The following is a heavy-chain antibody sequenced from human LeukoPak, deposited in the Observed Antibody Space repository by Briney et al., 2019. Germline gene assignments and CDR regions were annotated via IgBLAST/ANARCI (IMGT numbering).Heavy chain of an antibody. Sequence: GGSLRLSCAASGFTFSSYWMHWVRQAPGKGLVWVSRIKHDGSSTSYADSVKGRFTISRDNAKNTLYLQMNSLRAEDTAVYYCARDREDIVVVVAATPLVWGQGTLVTVSS. D-gene: IGHD2-15*01. J-gene: IGHJ4*02. V-gene: IGHV3-74*01. CDR1: GFTFSSYW. CDR3: ARDREDIVVVVAATPLV. CDR2: IKHDGSST.